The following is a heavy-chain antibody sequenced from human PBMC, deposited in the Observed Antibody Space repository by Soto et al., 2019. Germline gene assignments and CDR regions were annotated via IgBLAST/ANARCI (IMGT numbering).Heavy chain of an antibody. D-gene: IGHD2-2*03. Sequence: QVQLQESGPGLVKPSGTLSLTCAVSGGSISSGNWWSWVRQPPGKGLEWIGEIYHSGNVNYNPSLKSRVTISVDKSKNLFSPKLSSVTAADTAVYYCARDGYCTSISCYAGWFDPWGQGTLVTVSS. CDR1: GGSISSGNW. CDR3: ARDGYCTSISCYAGWFDP. V-gene: IGHV4-4*02. J-gene: IGHJ5*02. CDR2: IYHSGNV.